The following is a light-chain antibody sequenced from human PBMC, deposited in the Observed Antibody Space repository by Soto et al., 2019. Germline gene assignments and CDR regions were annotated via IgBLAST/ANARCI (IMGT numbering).Light chain of an antibody. CDR2: DAT. J-gene: IGKJ1*01. Sequence: LSVSPGERDTRCFRASQSVSSSLAWYQQKPGQGPRLLIYDATTRASGVPDRFSGSGSGTDFTLTISRLEREDFVVYYWQPYGSSGTFGQGTKVDIK. CDR1: QSVSSS. V-gene: IGKV3-20*01. CDR3: QPYGSSGT.